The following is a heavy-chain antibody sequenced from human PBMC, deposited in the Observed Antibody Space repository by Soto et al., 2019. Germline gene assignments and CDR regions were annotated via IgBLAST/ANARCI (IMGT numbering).Heavy chain of an antibody. Sequence: QVQLQESGPGLVKPSETLSLTCTVSGGSISSYYWSWIRQPPGKGLEWIGYIYYSGSTNYNPSLKSRVTISVDTSKNQFSLKLSSVTAADTAVYYCARWDSGSWVSRYGMDVWGQGTTVTVSS. CDR1: GGSISSYY. CDR3: ARWDSGSWVSRYGMDV. CDR2: IYYSGST. V-gene: IGHV4-59*01. J-gene: IGHJ6*02. D-gene: IGHD3-10*01.